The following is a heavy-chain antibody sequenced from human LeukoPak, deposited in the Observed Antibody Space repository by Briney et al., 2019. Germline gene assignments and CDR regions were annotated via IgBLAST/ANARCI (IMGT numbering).Heavy chain of an antibody. J-gene: IGHJ5*02. CDR3: VRGGKAYDDEKSFDP. CDR1: GFTVSSNY. CDR2: IYSGGST. Sequence: QPGGSLRLSCAASGFTVSSNYMSWVRQAPGKGLEWVSVIYSGGSTYYADSVKGRFTISRDNSKNTLYLQMNSLRAEDTAVYYCVRGGKAYDDEKSFDPWGHGTLVTVSS. V-gene: IGHV3-66*01. D-gene: IGHD1-1*01.